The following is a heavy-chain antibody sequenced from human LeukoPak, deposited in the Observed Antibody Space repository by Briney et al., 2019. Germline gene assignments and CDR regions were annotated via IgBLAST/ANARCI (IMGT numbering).Heavy chain of an antibody. CDR1: GFDFSGHA. J-gene: IGHJ6*02. V-gene: IGHV3-30-3*01. Sequence: GRSLRLSCAASGFDFSGHAMHWVRQAPGKGLEWVAVISYDGSNKFYADSVNGRFIVSRDNSKNTLYLEMNSLRAEDTAVYSCARSGGSGIYDYYYYGMDVWGQGTTVTVSS. CDR2: ISYDGSNK. CDR3: ARSGGSGIYDYYYYGMDV. D-gene: IGHD3-10*01.